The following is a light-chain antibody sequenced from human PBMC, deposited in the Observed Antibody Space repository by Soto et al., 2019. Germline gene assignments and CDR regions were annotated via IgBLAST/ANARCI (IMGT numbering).Light chain of an antibody. J-gene: IGKJ1*01. CDR2: LGS. Sequence: DIVLTQSPLSLPVTPGEPASISCRSSQSLLQRSGYHYLDWYLQKPGQSPQLLIYLGSNRATGVPDRFSGSGSGTDFTLKISRVEAEDVGFYYCLHALQPPPAFGQGTKVEIK. V-gene: IGKV2-28*01. CDR3: LHALQPPPA. CDR1: QSLLQRSGYHY.